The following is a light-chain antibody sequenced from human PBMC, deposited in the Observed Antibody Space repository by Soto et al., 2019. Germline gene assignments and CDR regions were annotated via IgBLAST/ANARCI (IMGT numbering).Light chain of an antibody. CDR3: QQSYSTLYT. CDR2: AAS. CDR1: QSISSY. Sequence: DIQMTQSPSSLSASVGDRVTITCRASQSISSYLNWYQQKPGKAPKLLIYAASSLQSGVPSRFXGSGSGTXXXXXXXXXQPEDFATYYCQQSYSTLYTFGQGTKLEIK. V-gene: IGKV1-39*01. J-gene: IGKJ2*01.